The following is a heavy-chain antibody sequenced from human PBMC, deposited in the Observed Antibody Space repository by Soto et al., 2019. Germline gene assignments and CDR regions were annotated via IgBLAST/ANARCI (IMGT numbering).Heavy chain of an antibody. CDR1: GGTFSSYT. Sequence: QVQLVQSGAEVKKPGSSVKVSCKASGGTFSSYTISWVRQAPGQGLEWMGRIIPILGIANYAQKFQGRVTITADKSTSTAYMALSSLRSEDTAVYYCARRGVTGTKTTYFDYWGQGTLVTVSS. D-gene: IGHD1-20*01. J-gene: IGHJ4*02. V-gene: IGHV1-69*02. CDR2: IIPILGIA. CDR3: ARRGVTGTKTTYFDY.